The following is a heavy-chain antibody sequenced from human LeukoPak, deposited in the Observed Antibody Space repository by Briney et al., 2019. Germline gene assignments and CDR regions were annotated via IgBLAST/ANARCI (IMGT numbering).Heavy chain of an antibody. Sequence: AETLSRTCTVSGGSISSSNYYWAWIRQPPGEGLEWIGTIYYSGSTYYSPSLKSRVTISVDTSNSQLSLNLKSVAAADMAVYYCARHSVVDMTYLHGYPRHFVAWGERTLVTVSS. V-gene: IGHV4-39*01. D-gene: IGHD5-12*01. CDR1: GGSISSSNYY. CDR3: ARHSVVDMTYLHGYPRHFVA. CDR2: IYYSGST. J-gene: IGHJ4*02.